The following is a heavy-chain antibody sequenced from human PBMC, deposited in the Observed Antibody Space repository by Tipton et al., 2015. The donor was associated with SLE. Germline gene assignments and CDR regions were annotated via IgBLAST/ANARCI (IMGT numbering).Heavy chain of an antibody. CDR1: DYSIRSNYF. CDR2: IYHSGTT. Sequence: TLSLTCVVSDYSIRSNYFWAWIRQPPGKGLEWIGNIYHSGTTYYNPSLKSRVTISIDTSKNQFSLKLSSVTAADTAVYYCARGGRGAKTDYWGQGTLVTVSS. D-gene: IGHD3-10*01. J-gene: IGHJ4*02. V-gene: IGHV4-38-2*01. CDR3: ARGGRGAKTDY.